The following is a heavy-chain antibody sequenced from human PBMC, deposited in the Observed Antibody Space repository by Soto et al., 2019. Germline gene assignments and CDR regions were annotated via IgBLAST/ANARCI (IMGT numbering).Heavy chain of an antibody. V-gene: IGHV3-30*03. CDR1: GFTFSSYG. D-gene: IGHD1-7*01. Sequence: QVQLVESGGGVVQPGRSLRLSCAASGFTFSSYGMHWVRQAPGKGLEWVAVVSNEGSVTYYADSVKGRFTISRDNSKNTLSLQMNNLRAEDTGVYYCAREGGPPGTSTSYRFDCWGQGTLVTVSS. CDR3: AREGGPPGTSTSYRFDC. J-gene: IGHJ4*02. CDR2: VSNEGSVT.